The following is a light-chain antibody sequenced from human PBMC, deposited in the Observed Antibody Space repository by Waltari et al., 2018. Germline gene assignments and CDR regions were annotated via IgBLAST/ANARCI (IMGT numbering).Light chain of an antibody. J-gene: IGKJ1*01. CDR1: QSISGW. CDR2: KAS. CDR3: QQYKSPTWT. Sequence: DIQMTQSPSTLSAFVGDRVTITCRASQSISGWLAWYKPKPGKAPTPLSFKASTLERGVPSRFSGSGSGTEFTLTINSLQPDDFATYYCQQYKSPTWTFGQGTKVEIK. V-gene: IGKV1-5*03.